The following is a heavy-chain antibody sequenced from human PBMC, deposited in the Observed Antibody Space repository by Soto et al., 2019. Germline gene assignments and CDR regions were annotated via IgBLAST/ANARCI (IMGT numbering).Heavy chain of an antibody. J-gene: IGHJ4*02. CDR2: IWYDGSGK. D-gene: IGHD4-17*01. CDR3: ARALYYGGKGSRFDS. Sequence: PGGSLRLSCAASGFIFSTYGVHWVRQAPGKGLEWVALIWYDGSGKYSADSVKGRFTISRDNSKNALYLQMNSLRPEDTAVYYCARALYYGGKGSRFDSWGQGTVVTVSS. CDR1: GFIFSTYG. V-gene: IGHV3-30*02.